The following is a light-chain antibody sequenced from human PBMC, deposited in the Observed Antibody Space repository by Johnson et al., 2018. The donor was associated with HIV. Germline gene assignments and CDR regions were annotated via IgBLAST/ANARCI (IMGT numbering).Light chain of an antibody. J-gene: IGLJ1*01. V-gene: IGLV1-51*01. CDR1: SSNIGNNF. Sequence: QPVLTQPPSVSAAPGEKVTISCSGSSSNIGNNFVSWYQQLPGTAPQLLIYDNDKRPSGIPDRFSASKSGTSATLVITGLQPGDEADYYCGTWDSSLSAHFVVGTGTRVTV. CDR2: DND. CDR3: GTWDSSLSAHFV.